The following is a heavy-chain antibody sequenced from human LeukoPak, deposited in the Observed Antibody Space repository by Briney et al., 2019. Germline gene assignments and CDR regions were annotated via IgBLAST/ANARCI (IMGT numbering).Heavy chain of an antibody. CDR3: ARLNGLELPD. CDR1: GGSISSSSYY. V-gene: IGHV4-39*01. Sequence: SETLSLTCIVSGGSISSSSYYWGWIRQPPGKGLEWIGSIYYSGSTYYNPSLKSRVTISVDTSKNQFSLKLSSVTAADTAVYYCARLNGLELPDWGQGTLVTVSS. D-gene: IGHD1-7*01. CDR2: IYYSGST. J-gene: IGHJ4*02.